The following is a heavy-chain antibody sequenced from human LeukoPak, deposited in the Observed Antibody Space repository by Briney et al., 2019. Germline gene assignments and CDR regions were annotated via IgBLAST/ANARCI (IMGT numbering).Heavy chain of an antibody. CDR1: GGSLSSGDYY. V-gene: IGHV4-30-4*01. J-gene: IGHJ4*02. D-gene: IGHD3-10*01. CDR2: IYYSGST. CDR3: ARDWPLYGSGSYFDY. Sequence: SETLSLTCTVSGGSLSSGDYYWSWIRQPPGKGLEWIGYIYYSGSTYYNPSLKSRVTISVDTSKNQFSLKLSSVTAADTAVYYCARDWPLYGSGSYFDYWGQGTLVTVSS.